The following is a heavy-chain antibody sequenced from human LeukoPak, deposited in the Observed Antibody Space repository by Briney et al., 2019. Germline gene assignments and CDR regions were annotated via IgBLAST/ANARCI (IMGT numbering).Heavy chain of an antibody. CDR2: ISNSGSNI. CDR3: ARGDDSSGYYDY. V-gene: IGHV3-48*03. Sequence: GGSLRLSCAASGFTFSSYEMDWVRQAPGKGLEWVSYISNSGSNIYYADSVKGRFTISRDNAKNTLYLQMNSLRAEDTAVYYCARGDDSSGYYDYWGQGTLVTVSS. J-gene: IGHJ4*02. CDR1: GFTFSSYE. D-gene: IGHD3-22*01.